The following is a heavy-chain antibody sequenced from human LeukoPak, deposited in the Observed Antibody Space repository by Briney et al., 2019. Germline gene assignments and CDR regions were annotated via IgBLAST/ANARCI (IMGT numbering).Heavy chain of an antibody. J-gene: IGHJ4*02. V-gene: IGHV4-30-2*01. Sequence: SETLSLTCAASGGSISSGGYSWSWMRQPPGKGLEWIGYIYHSGSTYYNPSLKSRATISVDRSKNQFSLKLSSVTAADTAVYYCARESGYSGYDYFDYWGQGTLVTVSS. D-gene: IGHD5-12*01. CDR1: GGSISSGGYS. CDR2: IYHSGST. CDR3: ARESGYSGYDYFDY.